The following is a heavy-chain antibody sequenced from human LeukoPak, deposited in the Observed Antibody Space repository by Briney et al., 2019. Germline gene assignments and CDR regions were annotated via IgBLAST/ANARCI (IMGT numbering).Heavy chain of an antibody. Sequence: PGGSLRLSCAASGFTFSSYWMHWVRQAPGKGLVWVSRINTDGSSTSYADSVKGRFTISRDNAKNTLYLQMNSLRAEDTAVYYCARAEQQLTIGYFDYWGQGTLVTVSS. D-gene: IGHD6-13*01. V-gene: IGHV3-74*01. CDR3: ARAEQQLTIGYFDY. CDR2: INTDGSST. J-gene: IGHJ4*02. CDR1: GFTFSSYW.